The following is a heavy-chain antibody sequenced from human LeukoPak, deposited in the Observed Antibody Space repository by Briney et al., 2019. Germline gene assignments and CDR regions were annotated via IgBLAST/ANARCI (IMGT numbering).Heavy chain of an antibody. Sequence: PETLSLTCTVSLGALRSYYWSWLRQPAGKGLEGIAYIHYSGNTNYSPSLKRGVTISVDASKNHFSLSLTSVTDADTAVYYCARSGTVTNFDYWGQGTLVSVSS. CDR3: ARSGTVTNFDY. CDR1: LGALRSYY. D-gene: IGHD4-17*01. CDR2: IHYSGNT. J-gene: IGHJ4*02. V-gene: IGHV4-59*01.